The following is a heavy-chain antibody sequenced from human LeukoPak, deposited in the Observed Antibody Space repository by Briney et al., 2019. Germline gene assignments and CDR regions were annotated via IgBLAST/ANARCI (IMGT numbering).Heavy chain of an antibody. D-gene: IGHD6-6*01. CDR3: ARGPSSSLYWYFDL. Sequence: SETLSLTCTVSGGSISSGGYYWSWIRQPAGKGLEWIGRIYTSGSTNYNPSLKSRVTISVDTSKNQFSLKLSSVTAADTAVYYCARGPSSSLYWYFDLWGRGTLVTVSS. V-gene: IGHV4-61*02. J-gene: IGHJ2*01. CDR1: GGSISSGGYY. CDR2: IYTSGST.